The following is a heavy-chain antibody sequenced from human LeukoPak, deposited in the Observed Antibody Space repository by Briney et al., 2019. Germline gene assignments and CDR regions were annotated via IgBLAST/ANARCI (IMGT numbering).Heavy chain of an antibody. CDR2: IIGSGGST. CDR1: GFPFSGYA. J-gene: IGHJ4*02. V-gene: IGHV3-23*01. CDR3: ANSCSGPAH. D-gene: IGHD2-15*01. Sequence: QPGGSLRLSCAASGFPFSGYAMSWVRQAPGKGLGWVSAIIGSGGSTYYADSVKGRFTISRDNSKNTLYLQMNSLRAEDTAVYYCANSCSGPAHWGQGTLVTVSS.